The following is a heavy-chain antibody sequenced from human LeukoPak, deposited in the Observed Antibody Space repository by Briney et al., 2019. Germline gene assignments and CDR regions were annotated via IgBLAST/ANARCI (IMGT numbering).Heavy chain of an antibody. CDR3: ARSGGDWPLYYFDY. V-gene: IGHV4-34*01. D-gene: IGHD2-21*02. J-gene: IGHJ4*02. CDR2: INHSGST. Sequence: SETLSLTCAVYGGSFSDYYWSRIRQPPGKGLEWIGEINHSGSTNYNPSLKSRVAISVDTSMTQFSLKLSSVTAADTAVYYCARSGGDWPLYYFDYWGQGTLVTVSS. CDR1: GGSFSDYY.